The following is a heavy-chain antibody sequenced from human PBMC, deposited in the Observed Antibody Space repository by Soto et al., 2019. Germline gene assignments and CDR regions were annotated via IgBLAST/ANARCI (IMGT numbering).Heavy chain of an antibody. CDR1: GYSISSGYY. V-gene: IGHV4-38-2*01. J-gene: IGHJ2*01. CDR2: IYHSGST. CDR3: ARAGYGSTYYYVSGHPDWYFDL. Sequence: SETLSLTCAVSGYSISSGYYWGWIRQPPGKGLEWIGSIYHSGSTYYNPSLKSRVTISVDTSKNQFSLKLSSVTAADTAVYYCARAGYGSTYYYVSGHPDWYFDLCGRGTLVTLSS. D-gene: IGHD3-10*01.